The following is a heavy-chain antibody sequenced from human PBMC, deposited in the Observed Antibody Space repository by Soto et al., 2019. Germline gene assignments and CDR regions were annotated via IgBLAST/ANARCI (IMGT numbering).Heavy chain of an antibody. Sequence: PSETLSLTCTVSGDSISGGNHYWSWIRQPPGKRLEWIGYIYSNGGTSYNPALKSRVTISADTSTKQFSLRLSSVTAADTAVYYCVRQGIGALHGLVDVWGQGTTVTVSS. J-gene: IGHJ6*02. CDR1: GDSISGGNHY. V-gene: IGHV4-61*01. CDR2: IYSNGGT. D-gene: IGHD1-26*01. CDR3: VRQGIGALHGLVDV.